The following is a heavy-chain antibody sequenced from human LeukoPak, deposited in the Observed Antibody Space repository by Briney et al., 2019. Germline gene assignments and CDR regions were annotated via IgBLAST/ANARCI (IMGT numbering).Heavy chain of an antibody. Sequence: SVKVSCKASGGTFSSYAISWVRQAPGQGLEWMGGIIPIFGTANYAQKFQGRVTITADESTSTAYMELSSLRSEDTAVYYCARGNDSNYPIDYWGQGTLVTASS. CDR1: GGTFSSYA. D-gene: IGHD4-11*01. J-gene: IGHJ4*02. CDR3: ARGNDSNYPIDY. CDR2: IIPIFGTA. V-gene: IGHV1-69*13.